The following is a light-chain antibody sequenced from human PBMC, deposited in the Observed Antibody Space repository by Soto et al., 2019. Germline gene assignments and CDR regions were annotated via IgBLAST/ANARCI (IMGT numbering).Light chain of an antibody. CDR2: GAS. V-gene: IGKV3-20*01. CDR1: QSVSNSY. CDR3: QQYGSSPPTT. J-gene: IGKJ1*01. Sequence: EIVLTQSPATLSVSPGERASLSCRASQSVSNSYLAWYQQKPGQAPRLLIYGASSRATGIPDRFSGSGSGTDFTLTITRLEPEDFAVYYCQQYGSSPPTTFGQGTKVDI.